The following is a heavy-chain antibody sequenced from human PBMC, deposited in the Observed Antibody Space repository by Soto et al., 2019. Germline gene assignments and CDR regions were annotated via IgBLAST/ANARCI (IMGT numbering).Heavy chain of an antibody. D-gene: IGHD6-13*01. V-gene: IGHV3-43*01. Sequence: PGGSLRLSCAASGFTFDDYTMHWVRQAPGKGLEWVSLISWDGGSTYYADSVKGRFTISRYNSKNSLYLQMNSLRTEDTALYYCAKGGIAAAGYYYYGMDVWGQGTKVTVSS. CDR1: GFTFDDYT. CDR3: AKGGIAAAGYYYYGMDV. CDR2: ISWDGGST. J-gene: IGHJ6*02.